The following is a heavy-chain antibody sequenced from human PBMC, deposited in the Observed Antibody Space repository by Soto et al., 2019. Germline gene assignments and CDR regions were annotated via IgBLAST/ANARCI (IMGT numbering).Heavy chain of an antibody. Sequence: GWSLRLSCAASGFTFNYYWMNWVRQAPGKGLVWVSLINTDGSSATYAGSVKGRFTISRDNAKNTLYLQMNSLRAEDTAVYYCARDLSALDYCSKGTLGTVSS. CDR2: INTDGSSA. J-gene: IGHJ4*02. CDR1: GFTFNYYW. CDR3: ARDLSALDY. D-gene: IGHD3-3*02. V-gene: IGHV3-74*01.